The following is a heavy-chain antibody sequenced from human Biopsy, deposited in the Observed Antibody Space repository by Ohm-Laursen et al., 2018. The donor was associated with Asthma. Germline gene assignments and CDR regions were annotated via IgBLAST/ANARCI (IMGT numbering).Heavy chain of an antibody. D-gene: IGHD3-22*01. CDR1: GFAVSRDH. Sequence: SLRLSCAASGFAVSRDHMFWVRQAPGKGLEWVSVVYSGGTSHTADSVRGRFTVSRDYSKNTLYLQMHSLRAEDTAVYYCARGDSSNWSHYYFDYWGQGTLVTVSS. CDR2: VYSGGTS. V-gene: IGHV3-53*01. CDR3: ARGDSSNWSHYYFDY. J-gene: IGHJ4*02.